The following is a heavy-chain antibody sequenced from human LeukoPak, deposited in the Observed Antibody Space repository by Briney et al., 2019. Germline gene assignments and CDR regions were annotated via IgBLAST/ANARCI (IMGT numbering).Heavy chain of an antibody. D-gene: IGHD3-22*01. Sequence: SQTLSLTCTVSGGSISSGSYYWSWIRQPAGKGLEWIGRIYTSGSTNYNPSLKSRVTISVDTSKNQFSLKLSSVTAADTAVYYCARDTPYYYDSSGYSRYYYYYMDVWGKGTTVTISS. CDR2: IYTSGST. J-gene: IGHJ6*03. V-gene: IGHV4-61*02. CDR3: ARDTPYYYDSSGYSRYYYYYMDV. CDR1: GGSISSGSYY.